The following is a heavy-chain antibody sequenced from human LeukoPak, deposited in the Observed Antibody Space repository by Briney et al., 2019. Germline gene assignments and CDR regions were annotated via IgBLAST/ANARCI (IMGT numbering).Heavy chain of an antibody. CDR1: EFVFSDYY. CDR2: ISDSGSTI. Sequence: GGSLRLSCAASEFVFSDYYMSWIRQAPGKGLEWVSYISDSGSTIYYADSVKGRFTISRDNVKNSLYLQMSGLRAEDTAVYYCAREMEGDYGSGTFFDLWGQGNMVTVSS. J-gene: IGHJ4*02. CDR3: AREMEGDYGSGTFFDL. V-gene: IGHV3-11*01. D-gene: IGHD3-10*01.